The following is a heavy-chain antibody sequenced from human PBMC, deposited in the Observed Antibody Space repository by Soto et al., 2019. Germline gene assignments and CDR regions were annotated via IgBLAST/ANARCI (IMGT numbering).Heavy chain of an antibody. J-gene: IGHJ6*02. CDR2: IYSGGST. Sequence: EVQLVESGGGLIQPGGSLRLSCAASGFTVSSKYMNWVRQAPGKGLEWVSIIYSGGSTYYADSVKGRFTISRDNSKNTLYLQMNSLRAEDTAVYYCAREWELILWGQGTTVTVSS. CDR3: AREWELIL. D-gene: IGHD1-26*01. V-gene: IGHV3-53*01. CDR1: GFTVSSKY.